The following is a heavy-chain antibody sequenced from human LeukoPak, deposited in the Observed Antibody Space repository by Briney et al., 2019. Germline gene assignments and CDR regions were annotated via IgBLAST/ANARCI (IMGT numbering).Heavy chain of an antibody. V-gene: IGHV4-34*01. CDR3: ARGGLRWLQLRGYYFDY. CDR2: INHSGST. J-gene: IGHJ4*02. CDR1: GGSFSGYY. D-gene: IGHD5-24*01. Sequence: PSETPSLTCAVYGGSFSGYYWSWIRQPPGKGLEWIGEINHSGSTNYNPSLKSRVTISVDTSKNQFSLKLSSVTAADTAVYYCARGGLRWLQLRGYYFDYWGQGTLVTVSS.